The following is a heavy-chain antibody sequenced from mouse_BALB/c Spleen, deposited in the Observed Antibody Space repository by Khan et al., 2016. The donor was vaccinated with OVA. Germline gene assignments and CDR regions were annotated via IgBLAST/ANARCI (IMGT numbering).Heavy chain of an antibody. J-gene: IGHJ4*01. CDR1: GFSLTGYG. CDR3: ARADYGNYREAMDY. D-gene: IGHD2-1*01. Sequence: QVQLKQSGPGLVAPSQSLSITCTVSGFSLTGYGVNWVRQPPGKGLEWLGMIWGDGTTDYNSALNSRLSISKDNSKGHVFLKMNSLQTDDTARYYCARADYGNYREAMDYWGQGTSVTVSS. CDR2: IWGDGTT. V-gene: IGHV2-6-7*01.